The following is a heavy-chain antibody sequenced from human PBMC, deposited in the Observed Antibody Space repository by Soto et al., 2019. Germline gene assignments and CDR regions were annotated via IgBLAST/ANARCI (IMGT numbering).Heavy chain of an antibody. J-gene: IGHJ4*02. Sequence: EVQLLESGGGLVQPGGSLRLSCAASGFTFNNYAMGWVRQAPGKGLEWVSAITDSGDDTYYIDSVKGRFTISRDNSKSTLYLQMXXLXXEXXXXXXXXXXXXSXWSPHYYFDYWGQGTLVTVSS. CDR2: ITDSGDDT. V-gene: IGHV3-23*01. CDR3: XXXXXSXWSPHYYFDY. CDR1: GFTFNNYA.